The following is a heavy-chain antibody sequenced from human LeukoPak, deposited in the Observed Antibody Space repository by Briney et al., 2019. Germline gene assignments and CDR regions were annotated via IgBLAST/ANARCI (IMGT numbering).Heavy chain of an antibody. CDR3: ARTRDASYWYFDY. CDR2: IYASGST. J-gene: IGHJ4*02. D-gene: IGHD1-26*01. Sequence: PSETLSLTCSVSGGSIGTYYWNWIRQPAGKGPEWIGRIYASGSTSFNPSLKSRVAMSIDTSKTQFSLNLNSVTAADTAVYYCARTRDASYWYFDYWGQGTLVTVSS. CDR1: GGSIGTYY. V-gene: IGHV4-4*07.